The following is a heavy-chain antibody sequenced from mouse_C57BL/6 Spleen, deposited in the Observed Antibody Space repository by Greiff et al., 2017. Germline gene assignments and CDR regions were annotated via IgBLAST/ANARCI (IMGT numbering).Heavy chain of an antibody. Sequence: EVKLVESGPGLVKPSQSLSLTCSVTGYSITSGYYWNWIRQFPGNKLEWMGYISYDGSNNYNPSLKNRISITRDTSKNQFFLKLNSVTTEDTATYYCARMNWYYAMDYWGQGTSVTVSS. CDR1: GYSITSGYY. D-gene: IGHD4-1*01. V-gene: IGHV3-6*01. CDR2: ISYDGSN. CDR3: ARMNWYYAMDY. J-gene: IGHJ4*01.